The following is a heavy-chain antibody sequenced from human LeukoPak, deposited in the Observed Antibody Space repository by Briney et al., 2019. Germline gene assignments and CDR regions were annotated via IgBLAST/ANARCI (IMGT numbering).Heavy chain of an antibody. CDR1: GFTFSSYW. CDR2: IKQDGSEK. J-gene: IGHJ4*02. Sequence: PGGSLRLSCAASGFTFSSYWMSWVRQAPGKGLEWVANIKQDGSEKYYVDSVKGRFTISRDNAKNSLYLQMNSLRAEDTAVYYCARDRRDSSGFPSDYWGQGTLVTVTS. CDR3: ARDRRDSSGFPSDY. V-gene: IGHV3-7*01. D-gene: IGHD3-22*01.